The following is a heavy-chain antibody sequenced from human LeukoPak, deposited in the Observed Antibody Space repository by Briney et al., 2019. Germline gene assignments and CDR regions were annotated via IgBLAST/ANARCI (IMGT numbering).Heavy chain of an antibody. J-gene: IGHJ5*02. V-gene: IGHV4-31*03. Sequence: PSQTLSLTCTVSGGSISSGGYYRSWIRQHPGKGLEWIGYIYYSGSTYYNPSLKSRVTISVDTSKNQFSLKLSSVTAADTAVYYCARGANWNTFCRWFDPWGQGTLVTVSS. CDR1: GGSISSGGYY. D-gene: IGHD1/OR15-1a*01. CDR2: IYYSGST. CDR3: ARGANWNTFCRWFDP.